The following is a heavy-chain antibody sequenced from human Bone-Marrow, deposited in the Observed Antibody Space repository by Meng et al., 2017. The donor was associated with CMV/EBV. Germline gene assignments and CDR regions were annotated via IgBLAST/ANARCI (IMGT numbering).Heavy chain of an antibody. CDR1: GGTFSSYT. CDR3: ARAQRDDSSGYGFDY. D-gene: IGHD3-22*01. J-gene: IGHJ4*02. V-gene: IGHV1-2*02. CDR2: INPNSGGT. Sequence: ASVKVSCKASGGTFSSYTISWVRQAPGQGLEWMGWINPNSGGTNYAQKFQGRVTMTRDTSISTAYMELSRLRSDDTAVYYCARAQRDDSSGYGFDYWGQGTLVTVSS.